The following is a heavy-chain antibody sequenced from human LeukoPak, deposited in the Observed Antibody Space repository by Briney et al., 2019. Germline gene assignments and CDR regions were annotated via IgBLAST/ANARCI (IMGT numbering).Heavy chain of an antibody. J-gene: IGHJ4*02. CDR2: INTNTGNP. CDR1: GYTFTTYP. D-gene: IGHD6-13*01. CDR3: ARAAGPTKYYFDY. Sequence: GASVKVSCKASGYTFTTYPINWVRRAPGQGLEYMGWINTNTGNPTYAQGFTGRFVFSLDTSVSTAYLQISSLKAEDTAVYYCARAAGPTKYYFDYWGQGTLVTVSS. V-gene: IGHV7-4-1*02.